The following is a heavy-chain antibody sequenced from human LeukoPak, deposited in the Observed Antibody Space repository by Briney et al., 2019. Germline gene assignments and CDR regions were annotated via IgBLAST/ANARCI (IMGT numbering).Heavy chain of an antibody. CDR1: GFTFSSYW. Sequence: GGSLRLSCAASGFTFSSYWMSWVRQAPGKGLEWVANIKQDGSEKYYVDSVKGRFTVSRDYAKNSLYLQMNSLRVEDTAVYYCAKVAKYFYGPETYYFFEQWGQGTPVTASS. CDR2: IKQDGSEK. V-gene: IGHV3-7*01. J-gene: IGHJ4*02. CDR3: AKVAKYFYGPETYYFFEQ. D-gene: IGHD3-10*01.